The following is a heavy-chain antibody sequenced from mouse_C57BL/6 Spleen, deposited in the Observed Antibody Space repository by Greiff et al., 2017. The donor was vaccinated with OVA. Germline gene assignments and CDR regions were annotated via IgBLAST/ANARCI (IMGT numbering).Heavy chain of an antibody. J-gene: IGHJ4*01. Sequence: QVQLQQPGAELVRPGSSVKLSCKASGYTFTSYWMDWVKQRPGQGLEWIGNIYPSDSETHYNQKFKDKATLTVDQSSSTAYMQLSSLTAEDSAVEYCARGSSGYPLWGQGTSVTVSS. CDR2: IYPSDSET. CDR1: GYTFTSYW. D-gene: IGHD3-2*02. CDR3: ARGSSGYPL. V-gene: IGHV1-61*01.